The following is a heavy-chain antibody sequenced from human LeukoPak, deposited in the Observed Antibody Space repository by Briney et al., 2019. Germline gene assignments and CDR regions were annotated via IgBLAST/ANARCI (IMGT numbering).Heavy chain of an antibody. Sequence: SETLSLTCAVYGGSFSDYYWSWIRQPPGKGLEWIGEINHSGNTIYNPSLKSRVTISVDTSKNQFSLKLSSVTAADTAVYYCARRSPWYDSSVLDYYFDHWGQGTLVTVSS. D-gene: IGHD3-22*01. CDR3: ARRSPWYDSSVLDYYFDH. J-gene: IGHJ4*02. CDR1: GGSFSDYY. V-gene: IGHV4-34*01. CDR2: INHSGNT.